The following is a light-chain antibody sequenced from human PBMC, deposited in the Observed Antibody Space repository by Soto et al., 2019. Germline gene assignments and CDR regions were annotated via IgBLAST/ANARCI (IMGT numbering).Light chain of an antibody. CDR3: QQYGTLMWT. Sequence: EIVLTQSPGTLSLSPGERATLSCRASQSVSGSLAWYQQKPGQAPVLLIYGTSTRATGIPDRFSGSGSGTDFTLTINRLEPEDFAVYYCQQYGTLMWTFGQGSKVEI. V-gene: IGKV3-20*01. CDR1: QSVSGS. CDR2: GTS. J-gene: IGKJ1*01.